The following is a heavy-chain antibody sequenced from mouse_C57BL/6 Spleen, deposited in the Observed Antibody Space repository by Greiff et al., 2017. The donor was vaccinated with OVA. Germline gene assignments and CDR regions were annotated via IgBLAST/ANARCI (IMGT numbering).Heavy chain of an antibody. J-gene: IGHJ4*01. V-gene: IGHV1-52*01. D-gene: IGHD4-1*01. CDR1: GYTFTSYW. CDR3: ARLGRSYYAMDY. CDR2: IDPSDSET. Sequence: VQLQQPGAELVRPGSSVKLSCKASGYTFTSYWMHWVKQRPIQGLEWIGNIDPSDSETHYNQKFKDKATLTVDKSSSTAYMQLSSLTSEDSAVYYCARLGRSYYAMDYWGQGTSVTVSS.